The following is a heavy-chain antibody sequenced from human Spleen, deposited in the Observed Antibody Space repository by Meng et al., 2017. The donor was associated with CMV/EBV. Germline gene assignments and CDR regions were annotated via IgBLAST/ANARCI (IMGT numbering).Heavy chain of an antibody. V-gene: IGHV3-53*01. D-gene: IGHD4/OR15-4a*01. CDR1: GFTVSGDY. CDR2: IDGGGYT. J-gene: IGHJ6*02. Sequence: GGSLRLSCAASGFTVSGDYTSRVRQAPGKGLEWVSLIDGGGYTYYADSVKGRFTISRDNSKNTLYLQMNSLRAEDTAVYYCARANYDYYYGMDVWGQGTTVTVSS. CDR3: ARANYDYYYGMDV.